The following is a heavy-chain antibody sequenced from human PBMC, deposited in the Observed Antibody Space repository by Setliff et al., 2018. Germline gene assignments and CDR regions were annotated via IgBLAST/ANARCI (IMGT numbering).Heavy chain of an antibody. CDR3: ARDISAAVPAAILYY. V-gene: IGHV1-3*01. CDR2: INAGNGNT. D-gene: IGHD2-2*01. J-gene: IGHJ4*02. Sequence: ASVKVSCKASGYTFTSYAMHWVRQAPGQRLEWMGWINAGNGNTKYSQKFQGRVTITRDTSASTAYMELSSLRSEDTAVYYCARDISAAVPAAILYYLGQGTLVTVSS. CDR1: GYTFTSYA.